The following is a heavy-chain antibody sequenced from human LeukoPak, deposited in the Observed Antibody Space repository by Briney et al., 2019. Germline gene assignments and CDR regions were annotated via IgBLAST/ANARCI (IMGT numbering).Heavy chain of an antibody. CDR1: GGTFSSYA. V-gene: IGHV1-69*05. CDR3: ARLTAGMDYYYYMDV. Sequence: SVKVSCKASGGTFSSYAISWVRLAPGQGLEWMGGIIPIFGTANYAQKFQGRVTITTDESTSTAYMELSSLRSGDTAVYYCARLTAGMDYYYYMDVWGKGTTVTVSS. D-gene: IGHD6-19*01. CDR2: IIPIFGTA. J-gene: IGHJ6*03.